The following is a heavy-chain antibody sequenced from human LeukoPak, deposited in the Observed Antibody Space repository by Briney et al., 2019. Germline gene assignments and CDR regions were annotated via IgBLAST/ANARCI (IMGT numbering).Heavy chain of an antibody. Sequence: NPGGSLRLSCAASGFTFSSYSMNWVRQAPGRGLEWVSSISSSSSYIYYADSVKGRFTISRDNAKNSLYLQMNSLRAEDTAVYYCATTNLPRYCGGDCYPLYWGQGTLVTVSS. J-gene: IGHJ4*02. CDR1: GFTFSSYS. V-gene: IGHV3-21*01. D-gene: IGHD2-21*02. CDR3: ATTNLPRYCGGDCYPLY. CDR2: ISSSSSYI.